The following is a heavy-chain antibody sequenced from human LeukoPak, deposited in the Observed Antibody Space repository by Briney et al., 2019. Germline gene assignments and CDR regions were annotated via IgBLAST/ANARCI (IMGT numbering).Heavy chain of an antibody. CDR1: GYTFIRYG. V-gene: IGHV1-18*04. Sequence: EASVKVSCKASGYTFIRYGISWVRQAPGQGLEWMGWISTYDGNTNYAQKIQGRVSMTTDTSTTTAFMELRSLRSDDTAVYYCARATGRFLEWLLLDYWGQGTLVTVSS. CDR2: ISTYDGNT. D-gene: IGHD3-3*01. J-gene: IGHJ4*02. CDR3: ARATGRFLEWLLLDY.